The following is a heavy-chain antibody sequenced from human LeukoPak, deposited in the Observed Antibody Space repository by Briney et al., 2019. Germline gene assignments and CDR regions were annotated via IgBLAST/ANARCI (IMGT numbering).Heavy chain of an antibody. CDR1: GYTFTSYA. D-gene: IGHD5-12*01. J-gene: IGHJ4*02. V-gene: IGHV1-3*01. CDR3: ASSSGDEQFDY. Sequence: RASGKVSCKASGYTFTSYAMHWVRQAPGQRLEWMGWINAGNGNTKYSQKFQGRVTITRDTSASTAYMELSSLRSEDTAVYYCASSSGDEQFDYWGQGTLVTVSS. CDR2: INAGNGNT.